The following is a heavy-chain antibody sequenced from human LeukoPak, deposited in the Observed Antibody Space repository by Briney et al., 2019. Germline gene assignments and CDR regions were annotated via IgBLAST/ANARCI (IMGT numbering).Heavy chain of an antibody. V-gene: IGHV3-33*01. J-gene: IGHJ3*02. CDR1: GFSFSLYG. CDR2: IWYDGRNK. D-gene: IGHD1-26*01. CDR3: ARERGNLRGDAFDI. Sequence: GGSLRLSCTASGFSFSLYGMHWVRQGPGKGLEWLAVIWYDGRNKYYADSVRGRFTISRDNFENTLYLQMNNVRAEDTALYYCARERGNLRGDAFDIWGQGTMVTVSS.